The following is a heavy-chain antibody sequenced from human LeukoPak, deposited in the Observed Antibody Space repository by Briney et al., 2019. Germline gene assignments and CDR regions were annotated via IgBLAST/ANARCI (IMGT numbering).Heavy chain of an antibody. D-gene: IGHD4-17*01. V-gene: IGHV4-59*01. J-gene: IGHJ1*01. CDR3: AGIDYGDYVQH. Sequence: SETLSLTCTVSRFSISSFYWSWIRQPPGKGLEWIGYIYYSGSTNYNPSLKSRVTISVDTSKNQFSLKLRSVTAADTAVYYCAGIDYGDYVQHWGQGTLVTVSS. CDR2: IYYSGST. CDR1: RFSISSFY.